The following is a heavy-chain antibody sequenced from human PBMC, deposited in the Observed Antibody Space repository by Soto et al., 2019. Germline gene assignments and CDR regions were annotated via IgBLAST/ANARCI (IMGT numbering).Heavy chain of an antibody. CDR2: IYSGGYT. CDR3: AAPGGGGGY. V-gene: IGHV3-53*01. J-gene: IGHJ4*02. Sequence: EVQLVESGGGLIQPGGSLRLSCAVSGFTVSNNYMSWVRQAPGKGLEGVSVIYSGGYTAYGTSVKGRFTISRDNSKNTQYLPMNGRGAADRGVYSWAAPGGGGGYWGQGTLVTVSS. CDR1: GFTVSNNY. D-gene: IGHD3-10*01.